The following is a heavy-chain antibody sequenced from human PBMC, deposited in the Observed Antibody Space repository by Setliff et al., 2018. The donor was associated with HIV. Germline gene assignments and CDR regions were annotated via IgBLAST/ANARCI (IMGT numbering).Heavy chain of an antibody. Sequence: PSETLSLTCTVSGGSISSGEYYWSWIRQPPGKGLEWIGSIHYNERTYYNPSLKSRVAISIDTSKNQFSLNLTSVTAADTAVYYCASRVYYYDSNNFLREEGFDPWGQGTLVTVSS. D-gene: IGHD3-22*01. CDR2: IHYNERT. J-gene: IGHJ5*02. V-gene: IGHV4-39*01. CDR3: ASRVYYYDSNNFLREEGFDP. CDR1: GGSISSGEYY.